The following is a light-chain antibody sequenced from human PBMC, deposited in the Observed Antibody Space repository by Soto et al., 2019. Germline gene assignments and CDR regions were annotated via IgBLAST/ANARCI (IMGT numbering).Light chain of an antibody. Sequence: DIQMTQSPSTLSASVGARVTITCRASQSISSWLAWYQQKPGKAPNLLIYKASSLESGVPSRFSGSGSETEFTLTISSLQPDDLATYYCQQYNSYWTFGQGTRWIS. V-gene: IGKV1-5*03. CDR2: KAS. J-gene: IGKJ1*01. CDR1: QSISSW. CDR3: QQYNSYWT.